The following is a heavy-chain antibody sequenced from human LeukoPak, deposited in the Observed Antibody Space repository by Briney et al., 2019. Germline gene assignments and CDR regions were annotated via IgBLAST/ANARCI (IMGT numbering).Heavy chain of an antibody. J-gene: IGHJ4*02. CDR1: GYTFTCYY. CDR3: ARLGPGAIDFDY. V-gene: IGHV1-2*02. Sequence: GASVKVSCKASGYTFTCYYIHWVRQAPGQGLEWMGGISPNNGGTDYAQKFQGRITMTRDTSISTAYMELSSLRSDDTAVFYCARLGPGAIDFDYWGQGTLVTVSS. D-gene: IGHD2-2*02. CDR2: ISPNNGGT.